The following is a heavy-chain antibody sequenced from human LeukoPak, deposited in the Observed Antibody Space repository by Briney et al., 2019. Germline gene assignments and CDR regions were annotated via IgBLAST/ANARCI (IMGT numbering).Heavy chain of an antibody. CDR3: ARGEVPPHYFDY. V-gene: IGHV1-69*13. CDR2: IILIFGTP. Sequence: SVKVSCKASGGSFSSSAINWVRQAPGQGLEWMGGIILIFGTPKYAQKFQGRVTITADESTSTAYMELSSLRSEDTAVYYCARGEVPPHYFDYWGQGTLVTVSS. CDR1: GGSFSSSA. J-gene: IGHJ4*02.